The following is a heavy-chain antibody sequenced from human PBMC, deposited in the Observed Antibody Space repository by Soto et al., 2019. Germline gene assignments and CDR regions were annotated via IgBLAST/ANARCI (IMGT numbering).Heavy chain of an antibody. CDR2: IYYSGST. CDR1: GGSISSSSYY. Sequence: QLQLQESGPGLVKPSETLSLTCTVSGGSISSSSYYWGWIRQPPGKGLEWIGSIYYSGSTYYNPSLKSRVTISVDTSKNQFSLKLSSVTAADTAVYYCARHLSFGYYDFWSAPPEWFDPWGQGTLVTVSS. CDR3: ARHLSFGYYDFWSAPPEWFDP. J-gene: IGHJ5*02. D-gene: IGHD3-3*01. V-gene: IGHV4-39*01.